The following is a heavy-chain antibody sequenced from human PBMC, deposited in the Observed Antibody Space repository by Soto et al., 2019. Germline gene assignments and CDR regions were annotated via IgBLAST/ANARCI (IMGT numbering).Heavy chain of an antibody. J-gene: IGHJ4*02. CDR1: GFTVSNNY. CDR3: ATQRGGGGY. V-gene: IGHV3-53*01. Sequence: EVQLVESGGGLIQPGGSLRLSCAVSGFTVSNNYMSWVRQAPGKGLEGVSVIYSGGYTAYGDSVKGRFTISRDNSKNTLYLKMNCGGAADPAVFYWATQRGGGGYWGQGTLVTVSS. D-gene: IGHD6-25*01. CDR2: IYSGGYT.